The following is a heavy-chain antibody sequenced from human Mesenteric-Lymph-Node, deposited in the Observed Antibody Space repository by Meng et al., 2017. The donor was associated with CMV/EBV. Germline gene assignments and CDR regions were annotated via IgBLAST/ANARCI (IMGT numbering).Heavy chain of an antibody. D-gene: IGHD4-17*01. Sequence: GSLRLSCTVSGGSVSGYYWSWMRQPPGKGLEWIAYIYYSGYTSYNPSLKSRVTISVDASKNQFSLEVTSVTAADTAVYYCARYMKATVTTSTGGMDDWGQGTTVTVSS. CDR2: IYYSGYT. CDR3: ARYMKATVTTSTGGMDD. V-gene: IGHV4-59*02. CDR1: GGSVSGYY. J-gene: IGHJ6*02.